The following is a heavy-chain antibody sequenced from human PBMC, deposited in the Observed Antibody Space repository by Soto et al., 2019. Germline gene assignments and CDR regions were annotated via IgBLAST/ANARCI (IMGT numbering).Heavy chain of an antibody. J-gene: IGHJ5*02. CDR2: ISSSSSYT. CDR1: GFTFSSYS. Sequence: PGGSLRLSCAASGFTFSSYSMNWVRQAPGKGLEWVSSISSSSSYTYYADSVKGRFTISRDNAKNSLYLQMNSLRAEDTAVYYCARDHGPSWNDGEYNWFDPWGQGTLVTVSS. D-gene: IGHD1-1*01. CDR3: ARDHGPSWNDGEYNWFDP. V-gene: IGHV3-21*01.